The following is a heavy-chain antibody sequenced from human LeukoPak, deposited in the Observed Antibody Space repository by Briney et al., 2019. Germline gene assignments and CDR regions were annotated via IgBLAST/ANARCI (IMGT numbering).Heavy chain of an antibody. CDR3: AREILGGFNPGAY. J-gene: IGHJ4*02. CDR1: LDSPTSNF. D-gene: IGHD1-14*01. CDR2: IHRSGSP. V-gene: IGHV4-4*02. Sequence: KPSETLSLTCTVSLDSPTSNFWSWVRQPPGKGLEWIGEIHRSGSPNYDPSLQSRVTISIDRSRNQIALELSSVTAADTAVYYCAREILGGFNPGAYWGQGTLVTVSS.